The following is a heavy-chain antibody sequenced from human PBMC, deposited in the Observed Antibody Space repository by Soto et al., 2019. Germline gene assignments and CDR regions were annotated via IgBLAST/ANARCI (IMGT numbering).Heavy chain of an antibody. CDR3: ARGSWSGFSGWFDP. J-gene: IGHJ5*02. V-gene: IGHV1-18*04. CDR1: GYTFTIYG. CDR2: ISAYNGNT. Sequence: ASVKVSGKASGYTFTIYGISCVRQSPGQGLEWMGWISAYNGNTNYAQKLQGRVTMTTDTSTSTAYMELRSLRSDDTAVYYCARGSWSGFSGWFDPWGQGTLVTVSS. D-gene: IGHD3-3*01.